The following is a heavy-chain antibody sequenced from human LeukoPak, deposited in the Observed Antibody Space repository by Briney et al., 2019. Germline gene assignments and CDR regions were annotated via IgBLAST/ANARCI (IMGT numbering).Heavy chain of an antibody. Sequence: GGSLRLSCAASGFTVSLNFMNWVRQAPGTGLEWVSIIHPDGVTHYSDSVKGRFAISRDNSNNILYLKMNGLRAEDTAVYSCAGGRGYIIDYWGQGTLVTVSS. V-gene: IGHV3-53*01. CDR3: AGGRGYIIDY. J-gene: IGHJ4*02. CDR1: GFTVSLNF. D-gene: IGHD5-18*01. CDR2: IHPDGVT.